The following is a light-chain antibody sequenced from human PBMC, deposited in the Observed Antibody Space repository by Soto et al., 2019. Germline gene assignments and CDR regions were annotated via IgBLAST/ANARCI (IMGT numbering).Light chain of an antibody. CDR1: QSVSSSY. Sequence: EIVLTQSPGTLSLSPGERATLSCRASQSVSSSYLAWYQQKPGQAPRLLIYGASSRATGIPDRFSGSGSGTDCTLTISRLEPEEFAVYYCQQYGSSPTFGQGTKVEIK. CDR2: GAS. CDR3: QQYGSSPT. J-gene: IGKJ1*01. V-gene: IGKV3-20*01.